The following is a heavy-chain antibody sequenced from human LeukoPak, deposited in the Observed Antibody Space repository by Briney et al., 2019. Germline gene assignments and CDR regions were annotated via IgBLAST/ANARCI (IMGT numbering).Heavy chain of an antibody. CDR3: ARVNTQGVPSP. CDR1: GGSISSSDYY. V-gene: IGHV4-39*01. J-gene: IGHJ5*02. CDR2: IYYSGTT. Sequence: PSETLSLTCTVSGGSISSSDYYWGWIRQPPGEGLEWIASIYYSGTTHYNPSHQSRVTMSVDTSKNQFSLKLSSVTAADTAVYYCARVNTQGVPSPWGQGILVTVSS. D-gene: IGHD2-15*01.